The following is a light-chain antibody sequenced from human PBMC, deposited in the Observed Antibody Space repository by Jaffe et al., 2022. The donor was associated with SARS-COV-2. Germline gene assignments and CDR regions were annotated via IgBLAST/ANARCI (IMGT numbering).Light chain of an antibody. J-gene: IGLJ1*01. CDR1: SSNIGSNT. V-gene: IGLV1-44*01. CDR2: SNN. CDR3: AAWDDSLNGPWKV. Sequence: QSVLTQPPSASGTPGQRVTISCSGSSSNIGSNTVNWYQQLPGTAPKLLIYSNNQRPSGVPDRFSGSKSGTSASLAISGLQSEDEADYYCAAWDDSLNGPWKVFGTGTKVTVL.